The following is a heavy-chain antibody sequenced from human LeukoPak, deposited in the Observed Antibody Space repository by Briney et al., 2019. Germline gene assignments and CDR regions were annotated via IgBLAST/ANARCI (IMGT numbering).Heavy chain of an antibody. Sequence: SETLSLTCTVSGGSISSSSYYWGWIRQPPGKGLEWIGSIYYSGSTYYNPSLKSRVTISVDTSKNQFSLKPSSVTAADTAVYYCARSEELSLYNYWGQGTLVTVSS. J-gene: IGHJ4*02. CDR1: GGSISSSSYY. V-gene: IGHV4-39*01. D-gene: IGHD3-16*02. CDR3: ARSEELSLYNY. CDR2: IYYSGST.